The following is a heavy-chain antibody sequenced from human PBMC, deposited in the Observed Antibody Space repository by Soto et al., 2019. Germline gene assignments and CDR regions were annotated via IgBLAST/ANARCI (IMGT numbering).Heavy chain of an antibody. J-gene: IGHJ6*03. Sequence: QVQLVQSGAEVKKPGASVKVSCKASGYTFTSYGISWVRQAPGQGLEWMGWISAYNGNTNYAQKLQGRVTMTTDTSTSTAYMELRSLRSDDTAVYYCARASNIHDYGDYAARPKYYYYYMDVWGKGTTVTVSS. V-gene: IGHV1-18*01. CDR2: ISAYNGNT. CDR3: ARASNIHDYGDYAARPKYYYYYMDV. CDR1: GYTFTSYG. D-gene: IGHD4-17*01.